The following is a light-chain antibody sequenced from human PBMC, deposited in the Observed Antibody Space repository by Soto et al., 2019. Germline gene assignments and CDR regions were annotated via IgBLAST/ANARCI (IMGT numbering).Light chain of an antibody. CDR1: SSNIGSHT. Sequence: QSVLTQPPSTSGTPGQRVAISCSGTSSNIGSHTVNWYQQLPGTVPKLLIYGDDQRPSGVPDRFSGSKSGTSASLAISGLQPEDEVDYYCASWDDRLNGPVFGGGTKVTVL. CDR2: GDD. J-gene: IGLJ3*02. V-gene: IGLV1-44*01. CDR3: ASWDDRLNGPV.